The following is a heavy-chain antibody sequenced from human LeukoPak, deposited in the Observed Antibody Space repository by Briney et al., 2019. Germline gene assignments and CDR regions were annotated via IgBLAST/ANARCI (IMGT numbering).Heavy chain of an antibody. D-gene: IGHD3-10*01. CDR3: ARGGGFGELLLDY. Sequence: SETPSLTCTVSGGSISSYYWSWIRQPPGKGLEWIGEINHSGSTNYNPSLKSRVTISVDTSKNQFSLKLSSVTAADTAVYYCARGGGFGELLLDYWGQGTLVTVSS. J-gene: IGHJ4*02. V-gene: IGHV4-34*01. CDR2: INHSGST. CDR1: GGSISSYY.